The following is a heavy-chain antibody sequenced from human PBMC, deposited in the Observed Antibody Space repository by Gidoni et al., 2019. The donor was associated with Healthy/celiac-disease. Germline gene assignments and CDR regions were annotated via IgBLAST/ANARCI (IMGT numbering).Heavy chain of an antibody. Sequence: QVQLVQSGAEVKKPGASVKASCKASGYTFTSYDINWVRQATGQGLEWVGWMNPNSGNTGYAQKFQGRVTMTRNTAKSTAYMGLTSLRSEDTAVNYGARGARVTTRHYFDYWGQGTLVTVSS. V-gene: IGHV1-8*01. D-gene: IGHD4-4*01. CDR3: ARGARVTTRHYFDY. CDR2: MNPNSGNT. J-gene: IGHJ4*02. CDR1: GYTFTSYD.